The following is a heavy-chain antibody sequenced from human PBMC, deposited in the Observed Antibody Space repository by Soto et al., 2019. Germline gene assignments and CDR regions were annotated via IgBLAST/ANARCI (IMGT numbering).Heavy chain of an antibody. Sequence: QEQLVESGGGVVLPGRSLRLSCAASGFTFNTFGMHWVRQAPGKRLEWVAVISYDGSDKYYSDSVRDRFTISRDNFMNTLYLQMNRLRTEDTAVYYCAKSPNFYCSSYQWYKYYFDYWGQGTLVTVSS. J-gene: IGHJ4*02. V-gene: IGHV3-30*18. D-gene: IGHD2-2*01. CDR2: ISYDGSDK. CDR1: GFTFNTFG. CDR3: AKSPNFYCSSYQWYKYYFDY.